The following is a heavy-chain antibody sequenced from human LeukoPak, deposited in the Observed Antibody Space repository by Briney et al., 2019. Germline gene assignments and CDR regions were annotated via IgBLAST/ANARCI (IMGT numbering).Heavy chain of an antibody. D-gene: IGHD2-2*01. Sequence: SVKVSCKASGGTFSSYAISWVRQAPGQGLEWMGGIIPIFGTANYAQKFQGRVTITTDESTSTAYMELSSLRSGDTAVYFCARSLYCSSTSCYGGSGSYFDYWGQGTLVTVSS. CDR2: IIPIFGTA. CDR3: ARSLYCSSTSCYGGSGSYFDY. CDR1: GGTFSSYA. J-gene: IGHJ4*02. V-gene: IGHV1-69*05.